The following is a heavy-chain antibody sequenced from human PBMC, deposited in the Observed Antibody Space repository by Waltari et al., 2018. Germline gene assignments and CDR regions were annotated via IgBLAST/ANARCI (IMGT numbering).Heavy chain of an antibody. CDR1: GYTFTSYA. V-gene: IGHV1-3*01. CDR2: INAGNGNT. D-gene: IGHD3-9*01. Sequence: QVQLVQSGAEVKKPGASVKVSCKASGYTFTSYAMHWVRQAPGQRLEWMGWINAGNGNTKYSQKFQVRVTITRDTSASTAYMELSSLRSEDTAVYYCARDLVGYDILTGYYLYWYFDLWGRGTLVTVSS. CDR3: ARDLVGYDILTGYYLYWYFDL. J-gene: IGHJ2*01.